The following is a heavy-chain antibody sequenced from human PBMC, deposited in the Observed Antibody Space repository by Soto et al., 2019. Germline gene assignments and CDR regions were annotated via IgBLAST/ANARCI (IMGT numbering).Heavy chain of an antibody. J-gene: IGHJ3*02. D-gene: IGHD2-2*01. CDR3: TPDLYIVVVPAAGDAFDI. CDR1: GFTFSNAW. V-gene: IGHV3-15*01. CDR2: IKSKTDGGTT. Sequence: EVQLVESGGGLVKPGGSLRLSCAASGFTFSNAWMSWVRQAPGKGLEWVGRIKSKTDGGTTDYAAPVKGRFTITSDDAKNTLYLQMNSLKTEDTAVYYCTPDLYIVVVPAAGDAFDIWGQGTMVNVSS.